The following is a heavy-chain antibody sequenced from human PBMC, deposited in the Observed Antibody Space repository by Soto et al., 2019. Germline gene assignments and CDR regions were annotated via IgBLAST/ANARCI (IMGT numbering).Heavy chain of an antibody. CDR3: ARAPGTDQLRYFQH. D-gene: IGHD6-13*01. J-gene: IGHJ1*01. CDR1: GFTVSSNY. Sequence: EVQLVESGGGLVQPGGSLRLSCAASGFTVSSNYMSWVRQAPGKGLEWVSVIYSGGSTYYEDSVKGRFTISRDNSKNTLYLQKNSLRAEDTAVYYCARAPGTDQLRYFQHWGQGTLVTVTS. CDR2: IYSGGST. V-gene: IGHV3-66*01.